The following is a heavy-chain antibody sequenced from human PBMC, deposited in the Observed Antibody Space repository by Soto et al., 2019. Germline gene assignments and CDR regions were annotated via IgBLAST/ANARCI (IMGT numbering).Heavy chain of an antibody. CDR3: ARARGYYDSSGCLFDY. CDR1: GGSISSYY. J-gene: IGHJ4*02. D-gene: IGHD3-22*01. V-gene: IGHV4-59*01. CDR2: IYYSGST. Sequence: SETLSLTCTVSGGSISSYYWSWIRQPPGKGLEWIGYIYYSGSTNYNPSLKSRVTISVDTSKNQFSLKLSSVTAADTAVYYCARARGYYDSSGCLFDYWGQGTLVTVSS.